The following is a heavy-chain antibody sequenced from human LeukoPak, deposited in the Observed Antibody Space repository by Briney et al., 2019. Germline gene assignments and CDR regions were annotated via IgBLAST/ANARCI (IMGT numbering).Heavy chain of an antibody. Sequence: GGSQTLSCSASGFTFSDYWMTWVRPAPGEGLEWVANIKQDGNEKYYVDSVRGRFTISRDNAKKSLYLQMNSLRAEDTAVYYCARGSHYYDSGRYYYYGLDVWGQGTTVTVSS. CDR3: ARGSHYYDSGRYYYYGLDV. CDR2: IKQDGNEK. CDR1: GFTFSDYW. V-gene: IGHV3-7*03. J-gene: IGHJ6*02. D-gene: IGHD3-10*01.